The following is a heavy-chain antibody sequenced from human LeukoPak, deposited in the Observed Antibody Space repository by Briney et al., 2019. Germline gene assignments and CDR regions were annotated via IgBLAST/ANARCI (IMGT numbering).Heavy chain of an antibody. Sequence: PGGSLRLSCAASGSTVSGNYMSWVRQAPGKGLEWVSVIYFAGGTYYADSVKGRFTISRDDSKNTLYLQMNSLKTEDTAVYYCTTEHYYDSSGYPYFDYWGQGTLVTVSS. J-gene: IGHJ4*02. CDR3: TTEHYYDSSGYPYFDY. CDR2: IYFAGGT. V-gene: IGHV3-53*01. CDR1: GSTVSGNY. D-gene: IGHD3-22*01.